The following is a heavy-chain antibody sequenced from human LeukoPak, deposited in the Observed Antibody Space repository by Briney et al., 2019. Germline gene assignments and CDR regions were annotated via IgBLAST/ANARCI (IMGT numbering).Heavy chain of an antibody. CDR3: AVGGSAFDI. V-gene: IGHV4-59*01. D-gene: IGHD3-16*01. CDR1: GGSISTYY. Sequence: PSETLSLTCTVSGGSISTYYWSWIRQPPGKGLEWIGYIHYSGSTSYNPSLKSRVTISGDTSKNQFSLNLGSVTAADTAVYYCAVGGSAFDIWGQGTMVTVSS. CDR2: IHYSGST. J-gene: IGHJ3*02.